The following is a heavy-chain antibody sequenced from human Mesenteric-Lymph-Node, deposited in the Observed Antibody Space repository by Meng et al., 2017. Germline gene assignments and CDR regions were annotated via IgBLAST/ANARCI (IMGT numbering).Heavy chain of an antibody. V-gene: IGHV3-53*01. Sequence: GESLKISCTASELTISDNFLTWVRQAPGKGLEWLSIIYNDGNTYYADSVQGRFIISRDNSKNTLFLQMNSLRAEDTAVYYCAKTYCSSVSCYSGGGDYWGQGTLVTVSS. J-gene: IGHJ4*02. CDR3: AKTYCSSVSCYSGGGDY. D-gene: IGHD2-2*01. CDR2: IYNDGNT. CDR1: ELTISDNF.